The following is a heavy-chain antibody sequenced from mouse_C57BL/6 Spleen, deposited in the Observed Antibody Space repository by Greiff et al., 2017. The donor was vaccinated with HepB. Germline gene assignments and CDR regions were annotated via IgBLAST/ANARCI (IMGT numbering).Heavy chain of an antibody. Sequence: EVQGVESGGGLVKPGGSLKLSCAASGFTFSSYAMSWVRQTPEKRLEWVATISDGGSYTYYPDNVKGRFTISRDNAKNNLYLQMSHLKSEDTAMYYCARDQSEYFDYWGQGTTLTVSS. J-gene: IGHJ2*01. CDR2: ISDGGSYT. CDR3: ARDQSEYFDY. CDR1: GFTFSSYA. D-gene: IGHD1-3*01. V-gene: IGHV5-4*01.